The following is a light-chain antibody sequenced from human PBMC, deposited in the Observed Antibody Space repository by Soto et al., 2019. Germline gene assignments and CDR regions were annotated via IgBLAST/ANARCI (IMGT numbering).Light chain of an antibody. CDR2: AAS. CDR1: QGISSY. J-gene: IGKJ3*01. CDR3: LHYYRYPLLT. Sequence: ASRMTQYPSSFSASTGDRVPITCRASQGISSYVAWYQQKPGKAPKLLIYAASTLQNRVPSRFSGSGSGTNFTHTISGLQSEDLATYYCLHYYRYPLLTFGPGTKLDI. V-gene: IGKV1-8*01.